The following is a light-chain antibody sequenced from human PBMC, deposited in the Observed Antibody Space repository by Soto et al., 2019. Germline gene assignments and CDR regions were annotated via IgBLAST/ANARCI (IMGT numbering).Light chain of an antibody. CDR3: SSYAGSNNFV. CDR1: SSDVGGYNY. Sequence: QSALTQPPSASGSPGQSVTISCTGTSSDVGGYNYVSWYQQHPGKAPKLMIYEVSERPSGVPDRFSGSKSSNTASLTVSGLQAEDEADYYCSSYAGSNNFVFGTGTQLTV. CDR2: EVS. V-gene: IGLV2-8*01. J-gene: IGLJ1*01.